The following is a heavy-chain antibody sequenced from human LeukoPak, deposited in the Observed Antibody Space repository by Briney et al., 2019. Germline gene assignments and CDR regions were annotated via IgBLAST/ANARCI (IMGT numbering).Heavy chain of an antibody. CDR1: GFTFSSYA. D-gene: IGHD6-13*01. CDR3: ARDQGSSSWYDWFDP. V-gene: IGHV3-23*01. Sequence: PGGSLRLSCAASGFTFSSYAMSWVRQAPGKGLEWVSSISASGGSTYYADSVKGRFTISRDNSKNTLYLQMNSLRAEDTAVYYCARDQGSSSWYDWFDPWGQGTLVTVSS. J-gene: IGHJ5*02. CDR2: ISASGGST.